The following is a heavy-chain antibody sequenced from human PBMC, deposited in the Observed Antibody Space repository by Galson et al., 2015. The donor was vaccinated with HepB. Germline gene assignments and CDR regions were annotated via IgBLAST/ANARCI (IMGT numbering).Heavy chain of an antibody. CDR3: ARAGLHSSSWHGRGGMGY. CDR1: GYTFTSYG. Sequence: SVKVSCKASGYTFTSYGISWVRQAPGQGLEWMGWISAYNGNTNYAQKLQGRVTMTTDTSTSTAYTELRSLRSDDTAVYYCARAGLHSSSWHGRGGMGYWGQGTLVTVSS. V-gene: IGHV1-18*04. CDR2: ISAYNGNT. D-gene: IGHD6-13*01. J-gene: IGHJ4*02.